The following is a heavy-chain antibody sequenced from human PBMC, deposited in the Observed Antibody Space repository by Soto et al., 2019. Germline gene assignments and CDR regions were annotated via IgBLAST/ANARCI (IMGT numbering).Heavy chain of an antibody. Sequence: SETLSLTYTVSGGSISSGGYYWSWIRQHPGKGLEWIGYIYYSGSTYYNPSLKSRVTISVDTSKNQFSLKLSSVTAADTAVYYCARGTPSLVTGTTFDYWGQGTLVTVSS. CDR1: GGSISSGGYY. J-gene: IGHJ4*02. CDR2: IYYSGST. V-gene: IGHV4-31*03. D-gene: IGHD1-7*01. CDR3: ARGTPSLVTGTTFDY.